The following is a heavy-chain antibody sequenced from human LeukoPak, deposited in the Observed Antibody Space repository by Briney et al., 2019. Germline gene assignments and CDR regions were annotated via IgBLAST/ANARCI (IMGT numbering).Heavy chain of an antibody. CDR1: RLTFDDYA. V-gene: IGHV3-9*01. J-gene: IGHJ4*02. CDR3: ARDYEYIYSSSMFDY. CDR2: ISWNSGSI. Sequence: GRSLRLSCAASRLTFDDYAMHWVRQAPGKGLEWVSGISWNSGSIGYADSVKGRFTITRDNAKNSLYLQMNSLRTEDTAVYYCARDYEYIYSSSMFDYWGQGTLVTVSS. D-gene: IGHD6-6*01.